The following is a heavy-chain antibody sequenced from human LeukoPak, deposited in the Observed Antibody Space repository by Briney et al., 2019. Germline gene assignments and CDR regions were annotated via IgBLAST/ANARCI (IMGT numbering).Heavy chain of an antibody. D-gene: IGHD3-22*01. CDR2: ISAYNGNT. CDR1: GYTFTSYG. J-gene: IGHJ4*02. Sequence: ASVKVSCKASGYTFTSYGISWVRQAPGQGLEWMGWISAYNGNTNYAQKLQGRVTMTTDTSTSTAYMELRSLRSDDTAVYYCARTGNGYYYDSSGYYYFDYWGQGTLSPSPQ. V-gene: IGHV1-18*01. CDR3: ARTGNGYYYDSSGYYYFDY.